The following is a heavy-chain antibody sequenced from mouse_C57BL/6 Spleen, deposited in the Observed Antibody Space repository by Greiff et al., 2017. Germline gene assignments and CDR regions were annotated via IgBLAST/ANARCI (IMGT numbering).Heavy chain of an antibody. J-gene: IGHJ4*01. CDR1: GYTFTSYW. D-gene: IGHD1-1*01. V-gene: IGHV1-55*01. CDR3: ARGGYGSRYGAMDY. Sequence: QVQLQQSGAELVKPGASVKMSCKASGYTFTSYWITWVKQRPGQGLEWIGDIYPGSGSTNYNEKFKSKATLTVDTSSSTAYMQLSRLTSEDSAVXYWARGGYGSRYGAMDYWGQGTSVTVSS. CDR2: IYPGSGST.